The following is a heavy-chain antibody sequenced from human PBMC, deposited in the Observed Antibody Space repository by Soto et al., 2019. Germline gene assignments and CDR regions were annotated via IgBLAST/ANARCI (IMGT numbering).Heavy chain of an antibody. J-gene: IGHJ4*02. CDR1: GGSTSSSSYY. CDR3: ARHVEGELLVHYFDY. CDR2: IYYSGST. V-gene: IGHV4-39*01. Sequence: PSETLSLTCTVSGGSTSSSSYYWGWIRQPPGKGPEWIGSIYYSGSTYYNPSLKSRVTISVYTSKNQFSLKLRSLTAADTAVYYCARHVEGELLVHYFDYLGQGTLVTVSS. D-gene: IGHD1-26*01.